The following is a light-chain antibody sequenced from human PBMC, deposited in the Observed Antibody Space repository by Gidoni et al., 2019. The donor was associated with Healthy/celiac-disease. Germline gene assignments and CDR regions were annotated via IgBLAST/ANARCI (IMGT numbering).Light chain of an antibody. CDR2: AAS. J-gene: IGKJ4*01. CDR1: QSISSY. Sequence: DTQITHSPSSLSASVGHRVTITCRATQSISSYLNWYQQKPGKAPKLLIYAASSLQSGVPSRFSGSGSGTDFTLTISSLQPEDFATYYCQQSYSTPLTFGGGTKVEIK. CDR3: QQSYSTPLT. V-gene: IGKV1-39*01.